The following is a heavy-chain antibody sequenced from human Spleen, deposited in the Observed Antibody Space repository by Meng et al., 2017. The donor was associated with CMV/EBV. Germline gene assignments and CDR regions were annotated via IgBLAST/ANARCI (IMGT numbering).Heavy chain of an antibody. J-gene: IGHJ4*02. CDR1: GFTFSSYD. V-gene: IGHV3-13*01. CDR3: ARDPGIVAYFDY. CDR2: IGTAGDT. Sequence: GESLKISCAASGFTFSSYDMHWVRQATGKGLEWVSAIGTAGDTYYPGSVKGRFTISRENAKNSLYLQMNSLRAGDTAVYYCARDPGIVAYFDYWGQGTLVTVSS. D-gene: IGHD1-26*01.